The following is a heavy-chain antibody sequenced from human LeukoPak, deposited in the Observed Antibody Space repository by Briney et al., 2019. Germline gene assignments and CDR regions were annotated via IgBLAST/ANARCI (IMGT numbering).Heavy chain of an antibody. Sequence: SETLSLTCTVSGGSISSYYWSWIRQPPGKGLEWIGYIYYSGSTNYNPSPKSRVTISVDTSKNQFSLKLSSVTAADTAVYYCARRYDSSGYYNQGVFDYWGQGTLVTVSS. D-gene: IGHD3-22*01. V-gene: IGHV4-59*08. CDR2: IYYSGST. J-gene: IGHJ4*02. CDR3: ARRYDSSGYYNQGVFDY. CDR1: GGSISSYY.